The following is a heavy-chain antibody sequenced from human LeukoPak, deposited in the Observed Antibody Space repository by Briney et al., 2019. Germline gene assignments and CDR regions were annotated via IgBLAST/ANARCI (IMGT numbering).Heavy chain of an antibody. CDR3: VKGDYSGYTFPAFDY. CDR2: ITSSGGST. J-gene: IGHJ4*02. CDR1: GFTFSYYA. V-gene: IGHV3-64D*06. D-gene: IGHD5-12*01. Sequence: PGRSLRLSCSASGFTFSYYAMHWVRQAPGKGLEYVSGITSSGGSTYYTDSVKGRFTISRDNSNNTLYLQMSSLRAEDTAVYYCVKGDYSGYTFPAFDYWGQGTLVSVSS.